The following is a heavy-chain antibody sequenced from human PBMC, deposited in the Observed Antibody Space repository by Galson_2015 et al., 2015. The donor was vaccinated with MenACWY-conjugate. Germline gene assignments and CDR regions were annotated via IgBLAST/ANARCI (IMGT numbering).Heavy chain of an antibody. V-gene: IGHV3-48*02. D-gene: IGHD3-3*01. CDR2: IAHDSSPI. Sequence: SLRLSCAASRFTFSSYGMNWVRQAPGKGLEWVSYIAHDSSPIYYAGSVKGRFTITRDNVLNILYLQMSRLRDEDTAVYFCARDWSGEWFPYWGQGTLVAVSS. CDR1: RFTFSSYG. J-gene: IGHJ4*02. CDR3: ARDWSGEWFPY.